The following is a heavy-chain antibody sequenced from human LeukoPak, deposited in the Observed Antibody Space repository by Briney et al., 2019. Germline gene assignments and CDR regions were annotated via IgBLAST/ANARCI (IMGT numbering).Heavy chain of an antibody. V-gene: IGHV3-21*01. D-gene: IGHD2-2*01. CDR3: ARVGGHCTSTSCPPPDY. CDR1: GFTFSSYN. J-gene: IGHJ4*02. CDR2: IDSSSRYI. Sequence: GGSLTLSCAVSGFTFSSYNMDCVRQAPGKGLEWVSFIDSSSRYIYQADSVKGRFTISRDNAKSSVFLQMNSLRAEDTAVYYCARVGGHCTSTSCPPPDYWGQGTLVTVSS.